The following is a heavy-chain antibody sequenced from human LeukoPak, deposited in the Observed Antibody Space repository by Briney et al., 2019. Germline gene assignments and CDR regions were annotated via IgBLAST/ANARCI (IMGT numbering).Heavy chain of an antibody. D-gene: IGHD4-23*01. CDR3: ARYAPPTTVATRFFDY. V-gene: IGHV3-23*01. CDR2: IAAGGGGI. CDR1: GFNFNNYA. J-gene: IGHJ4*02. Sequence: GGSLRLSCAASGFNFNNYAMTWVRQAPGEGLEWVSVIAAGGGGIQYADSVQGRFTISRDNSKNTLYLQMNSLRVEDTAVYYCARYAPPTTVATRFFDYWGQGTLVTVSS.